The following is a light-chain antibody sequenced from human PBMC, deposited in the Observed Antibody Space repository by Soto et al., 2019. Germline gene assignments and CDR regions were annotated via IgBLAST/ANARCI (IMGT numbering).Light chain of an antibody. V-gene: IGLV2-14*01. CDR2: EVS. J-gene: IGLJ2*01. CDR3: SSYAGSNNL. CDR1: SSDVGGYNY. Sequence: QSALTQPASVSGSPGQSITISCTGTSSDVGGYNYVSWYQQHPGKAPKLMIYEVSNRPSGVSNRFSGSKSGNTASLTVSGLQAEDEADYYCSSYAGSNNLFGGGTKVTVL.